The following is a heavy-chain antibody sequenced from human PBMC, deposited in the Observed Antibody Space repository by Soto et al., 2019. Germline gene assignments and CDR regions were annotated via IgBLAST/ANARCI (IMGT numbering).Heavy chain of an antibody. J-gene: IGHJ5*02. CDR3: AKAGRLTINWFDP. CDR2: ITTSGGGT. CDR1: GFTFSNYA. V-gene: IGHV3-23*01. D-gene: IGHD2-21*01. Sequence: EVQVLESGGGLVQPGGSLRLSCAASGFTFSNYAMTWVRQAPGRGLEWVSCITTSGGGTYYADSVKGRVTISRDNSKDTLFLQMNSLRDEDTAVYYCAKAGRLTINWFDPWGQGTLVTVSS.